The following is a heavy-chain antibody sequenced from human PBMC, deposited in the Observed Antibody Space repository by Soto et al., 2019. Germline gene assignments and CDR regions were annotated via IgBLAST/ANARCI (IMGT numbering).Heavy chain of an antibody. V-gene: IGHV1-69*06. CDR1: GGAFRSYT. CDR3: ARDEIAVANRVGMDV. J-gene: IGHJ6*02. Sequence: QVHLVQSGAEVKKPGSSVKVSCKASGGAFRSYTISWVRQAPGQGLEWMGGITPIFGAANNAQKFEGRVTISANKCTTTALMELSNLTSEDTAEYYCARDEIAVANRVGMDVWGQGTTVIVSS. D-gene: IGHD6-19*01. CDR2: ITPIFGAA.